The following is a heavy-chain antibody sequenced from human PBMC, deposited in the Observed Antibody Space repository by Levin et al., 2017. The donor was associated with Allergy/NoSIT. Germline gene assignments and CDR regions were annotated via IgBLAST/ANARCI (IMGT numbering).Heavy chain of an antibody. Sequence: GGSLRLSCAASGFTFRSFGLYWVRQTPGKGLEWVAVISYDGNKKDYTDSVKGRFTISRDNSKNTLYLQMNSLRIEDTAVYYCAKEHGMLRGIIEYWGQGALVTVSS. V-gene: IGHV3-30*18. J-gene: IGHJ4*02. CDR1: GFTFRSFG. CDR2: ISYDGNKK. D-gene: IGHD3-10*01. CDR3: AKEHGMLRGIIEY.